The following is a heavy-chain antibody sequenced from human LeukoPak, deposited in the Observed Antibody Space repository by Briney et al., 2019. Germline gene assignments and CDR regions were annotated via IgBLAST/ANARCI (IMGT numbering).Heavy chain of an antibody. Sequence: GGSLRLSCAASGFTFSGYAMHWVRQAPGKGLEYVSAISSNGGSTYYANSVKGRFTISRDNSKNTLYLQMGSLRAEDTAVYYCARPPGRAFDIWGQGTMVTVSS. CDR1: GFTFSGYA. J-gene: IGHJ3*02. D-gene: IGHD2-15*01. CDR3: ARPPGRAFDI. V-gene: IGHV3-64*01. CDR2: ISSNGGST.